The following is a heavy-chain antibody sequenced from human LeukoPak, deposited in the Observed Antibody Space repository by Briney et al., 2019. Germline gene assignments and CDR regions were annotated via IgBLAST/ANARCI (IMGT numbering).Heavy chain of an antibody. D-gene: IGHD2-15*01. CDR3: ALGYCSGGSCLPYYYYGMDV. CDR1: GFTFSSYW. V-gene: IGHV3-7*01. J-gene: IGHJ6*02. Sequence: GGSLRLSCAASGFTFSSYWMSWVRQAPGKGLEWVANIKQDGSEKYYVDSVKGRLTISRDNAKNSLYLQMNSLRAGDTAVYYCALGYCSGGSCLPYYYYGMDVWGQGTTVTVSS. CDR2: IKQDGSEK.